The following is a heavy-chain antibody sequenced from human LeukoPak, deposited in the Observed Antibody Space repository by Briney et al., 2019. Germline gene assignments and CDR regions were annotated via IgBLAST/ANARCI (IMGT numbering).Heavy chain of an antibody. J-gene: IGHJ1*01. CDR2: INPNSGGT. CDR1: GYTFTGYY. V-gene: IGHV1-2*06. Sequence: ASVKVSCKASGYTFTGYYMHWVGQAPGQGLEWMGRINPNSGGTNYAQKFQGRVTMTRDTSISTAYMELSRLRSDDTAVYYCARGSYYYDSSGLQYFQHWGQGTLVTVSS. D-gene: IGHD3-22*01. CDR3: ARGSYYYDSSGLQYFQH.